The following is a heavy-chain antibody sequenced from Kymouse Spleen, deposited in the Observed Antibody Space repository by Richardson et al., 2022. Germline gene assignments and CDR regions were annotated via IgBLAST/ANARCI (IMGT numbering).Heavy chain of an antibody. V-gene: IGHV3-21*03. J-gene: IGHJ6*02. D-gene: IGHD3-3*01. CDR3: ARSYDFWSGYYLDYYYGMDV. CDR1: GFTFSSYS. Sequence: EVQLVESGGGLVKPGGSLRLSCAASGFTFSSYSMNWVRQAPGKGLEWVSSISSSSSYIYYADSVKGRFTISRDNAKNSLYLQMNSLRAEDTAVYYCARSYDFWSGYYLDYYYGMDVWGQGTTVTVSS. CDR2: ISSSSSYI.